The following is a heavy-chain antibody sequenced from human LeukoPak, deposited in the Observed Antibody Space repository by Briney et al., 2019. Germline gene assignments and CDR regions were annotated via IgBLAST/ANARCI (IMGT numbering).Heavy chain of an antibody. CDR2: VHKTGKT. CDR1: PVSGSSGNW. J-gene: IGHJ4*02. V-gene: IGHV4-4*02. CDR3: ARELLGAPTPGAY. Sequence: RTSETLSLTCALSPVSGSSGNWWSWVRQPPGKGLEWIGEVHKTGKTNYNPSLKTRVTISIDASKNQLSLELTSVTAADAAVYYCARELLGAPTPGAYWGQGTRVTVSS. D-gene: IGHD7-27*01.